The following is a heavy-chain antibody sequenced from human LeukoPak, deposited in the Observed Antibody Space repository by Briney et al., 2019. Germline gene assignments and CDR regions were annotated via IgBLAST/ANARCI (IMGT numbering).Heavy chain of an antibody. J-gene: IGHJ4*02. V-gene: IGHV1-69*06. CDR2: IIPIFGTA. D-gene: IGHD2-15*01. CDR1: GGTFSSYA. CDR3: ARDVLGYCSGGSCYSDY. Sequence: ASVKVSCKASGGTFSSYAISWVRQAPGQGLEWMGGIIPIFGTANYAQKFQGRVTITADKPTSTAYVELSSLRSEDTAVYYCARDVLGYCSGGSCYSDYWGQGTLVTVSS.